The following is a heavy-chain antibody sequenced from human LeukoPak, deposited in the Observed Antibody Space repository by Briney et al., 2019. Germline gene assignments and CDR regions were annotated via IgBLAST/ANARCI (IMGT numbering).Heavy chain of an antibody. V-gene: IGHV1-46*01. CDR3: ASLYSSGWHVFDY. J-gene: IGHJ4*02. D-gene: IGHD6-19*01. CDR2: INPSGGST. CDR1: GGTFSSYA. Sequence: GASVKVSCKASGGTFSSYAISWVRQAPGQGLEWMGIINPSGGSTSYAQKFQGRVTMTRDMSTSTVYMELSSLRSEDTAVYYCASLYSSGWHVFDYWGQGTLVTVSS.